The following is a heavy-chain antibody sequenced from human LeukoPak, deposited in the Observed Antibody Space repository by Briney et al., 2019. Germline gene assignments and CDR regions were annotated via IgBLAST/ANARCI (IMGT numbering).Heavy chain of an antibody. CDR1: GGTFSSYT. D-gene: IGHD1-26*01. CDR3: ARGYSGSYWDY. Sequence: SVKVSCKASGGTFSSYTISWVRRAPGQGLEWMGGIIPIFGTANYAQKFQVRVTITADESTSTAYMELSSLRSEDTAVYYCARGYSGSYWDYWGQGTLVTVSS. CDR2: IIPIFGTA. J-gene: IGHJ4*02. V-gene: IGHV1-69*13.